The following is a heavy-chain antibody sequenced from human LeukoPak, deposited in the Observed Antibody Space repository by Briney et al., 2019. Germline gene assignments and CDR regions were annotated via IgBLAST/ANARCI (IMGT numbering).Heavy chain of an antibody. Sequence: AGGSLRLSCAASGFTFTNYWMSWVRQAPGKGLEWVASIKQDASDKYYVDSVKGRFTISRDNAKNPLFLQMISLRAEDTALYYCVRDPVDYWGQGILVTVSS. CDR2: IKQDASDK. CDR1: GFTFTNYW. V-gene: IGHV3-7*01. J-gene: IGHJ4*02. CDR3: VRDPVDY.